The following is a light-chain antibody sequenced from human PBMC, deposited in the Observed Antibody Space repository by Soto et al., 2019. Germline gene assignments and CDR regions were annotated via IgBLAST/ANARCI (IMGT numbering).Light chain of an antibody. Sequence: EIVLTQSPGTLSLSPGERATLSCRASQSLTTDYLAWFQQKPGQAPRLLLFTASSRATGIPDRFSGSGSGKDFTLTISRLEPEDFAVYYCQQYVTSRPWTFGPGTKVEIK. CDR1: QSLTTDY. CDR2: TAS. V-gene: IGKV3-20*01. J-gene: IGKJ1*01. CDR3: QQYVTSRPWT.